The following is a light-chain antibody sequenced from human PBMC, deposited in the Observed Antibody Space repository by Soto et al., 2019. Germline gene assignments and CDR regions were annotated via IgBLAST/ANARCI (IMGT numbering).Light chain of an antibody. J-gene: IGLJ2*01. CDR1: SNDVGGYNL. CDR2: EDS. V-gene: IGLV2-23*01. Sequence: QSALTQPASVSGSPGQSITISCTGTSNDVGGYNLVSWYQQHPGKAPQLIVYEDSKRPAGVSHRLSGSNSDNTACLTISALQAEDDADYYCCSSVGGNTLVLGGGTKLTVL. CDR3: CSSVGGNTLV.